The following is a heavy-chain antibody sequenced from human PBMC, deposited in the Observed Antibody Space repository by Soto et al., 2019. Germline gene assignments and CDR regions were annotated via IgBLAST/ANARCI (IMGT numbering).Heavy chain of an antibody. CDR2: IFYDGYT. CDR1: GDSISGSPYF. D-gene: IGHD6-13*01. CDR3: ARLQSAVPHY. V-gene: IGHV4-39*01. J-gene: IGHJ4*02. Sequence: QLQLQESGPGLVMPSETLSLTCTVSGDSISGSPYFWGWIRQPPGKRLEWIGSIFYDGYTIYTPCLRSRVTISVDTSKNQFSLKLTSVAVADTATYFCARLQSAVPHYWGQGTLVTVSS.